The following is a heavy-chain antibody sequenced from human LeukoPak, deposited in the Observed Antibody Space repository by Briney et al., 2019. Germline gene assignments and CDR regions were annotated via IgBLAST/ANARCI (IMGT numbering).Heavy chain of an antibody. CDR3: ARVLYCDRDCQVPFDY. D-gene: IGHD2-21*02. V-gene: IGHV3-48*03. CDR1: GFTFSNYE. Sequence: PGGSLILSCVASGFTFSNYEMNWVRQAPGKGLEWVSYISSSGNTIYYADSLRRRFTISRDNAKNSLYLQMDSLRAEDTAIYYCARVLYCDRDCQVPFDYWGQGTLVTVSS. CDR2: ISSSGNTI. J-gene: IGHJ4*02.